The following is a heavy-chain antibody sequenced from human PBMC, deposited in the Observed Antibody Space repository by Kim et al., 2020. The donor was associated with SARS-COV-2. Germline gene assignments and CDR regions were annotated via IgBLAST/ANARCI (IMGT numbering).Heavy chain of an antibody. CDR2: ISYDGSNK. Sequence: GGSLRLSCAASGFTFSSYAMHWVRQAPGKGLEWVAVISYDGSNKYYADSVKGRFTISRDNSKNTLYLQMNSLRAEDTAVYYCARLAAGTTLGSDFDYWGQGTLVTVSS. J-gene: IGHJ4*02. CDR3: ARLAAGTTLGSDFDY. D-gene: IGHD6-13*01. CDR1: GFTFSSYA. V-gene: IGHV3-30*04.